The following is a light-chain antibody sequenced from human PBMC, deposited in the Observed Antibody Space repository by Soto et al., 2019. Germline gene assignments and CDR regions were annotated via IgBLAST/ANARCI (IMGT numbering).Light chain of an antibody. CDR2: GAS. J-gene: IGKJ1*01. Sequence: EIVLTQSPGTLSLSPGERATLSWRASQSVSSSYLAWYQQKPVQAPRLLIYGASSRATGIPDRFSGSGSGTDFTLTISRLEPDDFAVYYCQQYGSSPQTFGQGTKVDIK. CDR3: QQYGSSPQT. V-gene: IGKV3-20*01. CDR1: QSVSSSY.